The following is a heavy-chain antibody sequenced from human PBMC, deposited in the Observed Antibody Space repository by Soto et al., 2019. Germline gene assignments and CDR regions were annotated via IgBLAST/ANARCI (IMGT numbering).Heavy chain of an antibody. V-gene: IGHV4-61*01. CDR3: ARSSRDGYSVPYFDY. Sequence: PSETLSLTCTVSGGSVSSGSYYWSWIRQPPGKGLEWIGYIYYSGSTNYNPSLKSRVTISVDTSKNQFSLKLSSVTAADTAVYYCARSSRDGYSVPYFDYWGQGTLVTVSS. D-gene: IGHD5-18*01. J-gene: IGHJ4*02. CDR1: GGSVSSGSYY. CDR2: IYYSGST.